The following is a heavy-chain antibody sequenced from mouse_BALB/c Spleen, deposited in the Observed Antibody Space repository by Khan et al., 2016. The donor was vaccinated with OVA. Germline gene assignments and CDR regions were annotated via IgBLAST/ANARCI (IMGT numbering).Heavy chain of an antibody. D-gene: IGHD2-14*01. J-gene: IGHJ3*01. CDR3: AKEGAYYRSDGWFAY. V-gene: IGHV1-4*01. CDR1: GYTFTSYT. CDR2: INPVSDYT. Sequence: VKLLESGAELTRPGASVKMSCKASGYTFTSYTMHWVKQRPGQGLEWIGYINPVSDYTNYNQNFKDKATLTADKSSSTAYMQLRSLTSEDSAFYYCAKEGAYYRSDGWFAYWGQGTLVTVST.